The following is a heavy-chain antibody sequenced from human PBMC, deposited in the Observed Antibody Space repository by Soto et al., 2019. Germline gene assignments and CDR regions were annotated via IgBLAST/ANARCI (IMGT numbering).Heavy chain of an antibody. Sequence: GGSLRLSCAASGFTFSGYAMSWVRQAPGKGLEWVSGISGSGGSTYYADSVKGRFTISRDNSKNTLYLQMNSLRAEDRAVYYCAKAVLAYKDFWWAFDYWGQGPLVTVSS. CDR1: GFTFSGYA. D-gene: IGHD3-3*02. J-gene: IGHJ4*02. V-gene: IGHV3-23*01. CDR3: AKAVLAYKDFWWAFDY. CDR2: ISGSGGST.